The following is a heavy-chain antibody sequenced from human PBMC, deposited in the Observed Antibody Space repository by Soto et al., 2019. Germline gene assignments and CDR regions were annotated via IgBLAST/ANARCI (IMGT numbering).Heavy chain of an antibody. Sequence: WASVKVSCKASGFTFTSSAVQWVRQARGQRLEWIGWIVVGSGNTNYAQKFQERVTITRDMSTSTAYMELSSLRSEDTAVYYCAAALSLQGNYYYYGMDVWGQGTTVTVSS. CDR2: IVVGSGNT. D-gene: IGHD4-4*01. CDR1: GFTFTSSA. CDR3: AAALSLQGNYYYYGMDV. J-gene: IGHJ6*02. V-gene: IGHV1-58*01.